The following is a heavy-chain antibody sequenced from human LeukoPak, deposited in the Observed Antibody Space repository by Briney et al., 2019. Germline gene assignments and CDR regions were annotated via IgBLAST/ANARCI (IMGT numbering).Heavy chain of an antibody. Sequence: WASVKVSCKASGYTFTSYGISWVRQAPGQGLEWMGWISAYNGNTNYAQKLQGRVTMTTDTSTSTAYMELRSLRSDDTAVYYCASAIPAADYYYGMGVWGQGTTVTVSS. J-gene: IGHJ6*02. CDR3: ASAIPAADYYYGMGV. V-gene: IGHV1-18*01. CDR1: GYTFTSYG. D-gene: IGHD2-2*01. CDR2: ISAYNGNT.